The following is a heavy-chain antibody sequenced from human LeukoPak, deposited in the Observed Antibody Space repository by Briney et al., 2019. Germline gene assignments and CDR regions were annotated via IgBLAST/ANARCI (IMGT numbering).Heavy chain of an antibody. CDR2: IYYSVTT. CDR3: ARAQKKYYYDSSGYYSRDYFDY. D-gene: IGHD3-22*01. CDR1: VGSISTYY. V-gene: IGHV4-59*01. Sequence: SETLSLTCTVSVGSISTYYWSWLRQPPGKGLEWIGYIYYSVTTNYNPSLKSRVTILVDTSKNQFFLKLSSVTAAATAVYYCARAQKKYYYDSSGYYSRDYFDYWGQGTLVTVSS. J-gene: IGHJ4*02.